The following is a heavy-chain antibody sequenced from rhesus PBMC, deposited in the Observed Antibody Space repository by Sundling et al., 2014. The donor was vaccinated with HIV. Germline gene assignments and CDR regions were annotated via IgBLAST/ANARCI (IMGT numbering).Heavy chain of an antibody. V-gene: IGHV3-136*01. CDR1: GFTFSTYA. Sequence: EVQLVESGGGLVQPGGSLRLSCAVSGFTFSTYAMSWVRRAPGKGLEWVSSISSASSYIYYTDSVKGRFTISRDNAKNSLSLQMNSLRAEDTAEYYCTSSYGMGYFEFWGQGALVTVSS. J-gene: IGHJ1*01. D-gene: IGHD1-32*01. CDR2: ISSASSYI. CDR3: TSSYGMGYFEF.